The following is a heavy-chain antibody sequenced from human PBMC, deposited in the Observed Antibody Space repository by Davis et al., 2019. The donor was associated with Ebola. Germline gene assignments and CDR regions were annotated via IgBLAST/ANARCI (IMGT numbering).Heavy chain of an antibody. J-gene: IGHJ4*02. V-gene: IGHV1-2*02. CDR2: INPTSGGT. Sequence: ASVKVSCKASGYTFTGHYMHWVRQAPGQGLEWMGWINPTSGGTNFAQQFQGRVTLTRDTSISTAYMELSRLRSDDTAVYYCAREYGGSYDYWGQGTLVTVSS. D-gene: IGHD1-26*01. CDR1: GYTFTGHY. CDR3: AREYGGSYDY.